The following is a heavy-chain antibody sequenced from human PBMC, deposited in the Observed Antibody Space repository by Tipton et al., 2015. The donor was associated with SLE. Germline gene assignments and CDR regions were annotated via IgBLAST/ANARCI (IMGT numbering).Heavy chain of an antibody. D-gene: IGHD2-15*01. Sequence: TLSLTCYVSGGSIRNNFWSWIRQPPGKGLEWIAYIYYSGSTNYNPSLKSRVTISLDRSKNQLSLILTSVSAADTAVYYCARARCTGDSCYRPDAFDIWGQGTMVTVSS. J-gene: IGHJ3*02. V-gene: IGHV4-59*01. CDR2: IYYSGST. CDR3: ARARCTGDSCYRPDAFDI. CDR1: GGSIRNNF.